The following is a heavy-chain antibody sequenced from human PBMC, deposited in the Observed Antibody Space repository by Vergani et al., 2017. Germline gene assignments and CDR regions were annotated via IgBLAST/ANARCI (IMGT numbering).Heavy chain of an antibody. Sequence: QSQLGQSGDEVKKPGASVKVFCKTSGYSFINYGISWVRQAPGQGLEWLGWVSPYNGNTNYAQKIQGRLTMTTDTSTRTAYMQLRSLPFDDTAVYFCAREVFYDNIRDTYLPPSYYGMGVWGQGTKVTVAS. CDR3: AREVFYDNIRDTYLPPSYYGMGV. D-gene: IGHD3-9*01. J-gene: IGHJ6*02. CDR2: VSPYNGNT. CDR1: GYSFINYG. V-gene: IGHV1-18*01.